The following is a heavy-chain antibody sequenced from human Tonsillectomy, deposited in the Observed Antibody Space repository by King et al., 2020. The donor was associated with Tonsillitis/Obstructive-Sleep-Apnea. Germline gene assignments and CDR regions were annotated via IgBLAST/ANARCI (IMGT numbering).Heavy chain of an antibody. CDR2: IRSKVFGGTT. Sequence: QLVHSVVGLLQPGLSLRLSCSASGFTFGDYAITCFRHAPGKGLEWVGFIRSKVFGGTTEYAASVKCRFTISRDDSKSIAYLQMKSMKTEDTEVEYCSGMAVRDRNDWGKG. D-gene: IGHD1-1*01. J-gene: IGHJ4*02. CDR1: GFTFGDYA. V-gene: IGHV3-49*03. CDR3: SGMAVRDRND.